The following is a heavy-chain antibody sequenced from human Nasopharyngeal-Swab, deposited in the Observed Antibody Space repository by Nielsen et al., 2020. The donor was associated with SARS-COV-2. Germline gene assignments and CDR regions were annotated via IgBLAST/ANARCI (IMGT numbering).Heavy chain of an antibody. CDR3: ARFSGYDAY. CDR2: ISTTGRT. Sequence: SETLSLTCTVSGVSISSGSYYWIWIRQPAGKGLEWIGRISTTGRTTYNPSLESRVAISVDTSKNQFSLKLTSVTAADTAVYYCARFSGYDAYWGQGTLVTVSS. V-gene: IGHV4-61*02. CDR1: GVSISSGSYY. J-gene: IGHJ4*02. D-gene: IGHD5-12*01.